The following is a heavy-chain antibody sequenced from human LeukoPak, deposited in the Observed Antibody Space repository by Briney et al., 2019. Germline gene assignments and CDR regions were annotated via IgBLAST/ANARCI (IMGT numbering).Heavy chain of an antibody. V-gene: IGHV4-39*01. J-gene: IGHJ4*02. CDR1: GGSIRSSSYY. CDR2: INYSGTT. Sequence: SETLSLTCTVSGGSIRSSSYYWGWIRQPPGKGLEWIGSINYSGTTYYKPSLKSRVTISVDTSKNQLSLKLSSVTAADTAVYFCARRQGTSGYSNQYFDYWGQGTLVTVSS. D-gene: IGHD3-22*01. CDR3: ARRQGTSGYSNQYFDY.